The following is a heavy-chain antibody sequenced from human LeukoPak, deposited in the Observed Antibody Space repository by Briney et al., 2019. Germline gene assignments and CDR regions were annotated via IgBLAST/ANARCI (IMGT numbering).Heavy chain of an antibody. V-gene: IGHV3-30*03. J-gene: IGHJ4*02. CDR2: ISYDGSNK. CDR1: GFTFSNYG. CDR3: ARPQAPDSSGWYGLDY. D-gene: IGHD6-19*01. Sequence: GGSLRLSCAASGFTFSNYGMHWVRQAPGKGLEWVAVISYDGSNKYYADSVKGRFTISRDNSKDTLYLQMSSLRTEDTAAYYCARPQAPDSSGWYGLDYWGQGTLVTVSS.